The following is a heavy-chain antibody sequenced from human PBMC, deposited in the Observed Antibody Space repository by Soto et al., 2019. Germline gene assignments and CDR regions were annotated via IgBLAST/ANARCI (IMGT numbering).Heavy chain of an antibody. CDR3: ARDKLYYYDSSGYSN. CDR1: GFTFSSYW. J-gene: IGHJ4*02. Sequence: GGSLRLSCAASGFTFSSYWMSWVRQAPGKGLEWVANIKQDGSEKYYVDSVKGRFTISRDNAKNSLYLQMNSLRAEDTAVYYCARDKLYYYDSSGYSNWGQGTLVTV. D-gene: IGHD3-22*01. CDR2: IKQDGSEK. V-gene: IGHV3-7*01.